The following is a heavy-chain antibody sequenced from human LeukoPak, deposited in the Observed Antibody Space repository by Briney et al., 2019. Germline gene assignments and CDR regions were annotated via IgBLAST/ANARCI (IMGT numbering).Heavy chain of an antibody. CDR3: AREPYEGAFDI. J-gene: IGHJ3*02. Sequence: GGSLRLSCAASGFTFSSYSMNWVRQAPGKGLEWVSYISSSGSTIYYADSVKGRFTISRDNAKNSLYLQMNSLRAEDTAVYYCAREPYEGAFDIWGQGTMVTVSS. CDR2: ISSSGSTI. V-gene: IGHV3-48*04. D-gene: IGHD5-12*01. CDR1: GFTFSSYS.